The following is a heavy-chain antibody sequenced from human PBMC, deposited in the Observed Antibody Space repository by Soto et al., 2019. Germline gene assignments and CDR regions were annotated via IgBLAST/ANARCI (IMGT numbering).Heavy chain of an antibody. CDR1: GFTFSSYG. CDR2: ISYDGSNK. J-gene: IGHJ6*02. V-gene: IGHV3-30*18. D-gene: IGHD2-8*01. CDR3: AKDWGSTNGEYYYYYGMDV. Sequence: GGSLRLSCAASGFTFSSYGMHWVRQAPGKGLEWVAVISYDGSNKYYADSVKGRFTISRDNSKNTLYLQMNSLRAEDTAVYYCAKDWGSTNGEYYYYYGMDVWGQGTTVTVSS.